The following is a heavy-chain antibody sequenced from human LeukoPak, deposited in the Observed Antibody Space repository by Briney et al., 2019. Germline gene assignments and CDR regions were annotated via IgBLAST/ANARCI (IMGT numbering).Heavy chain of an antibody. D-gene: IGHD3-9*01. Sequence: PGGSLRLSCAASGFSFSTCEMHWVRQAPRKGLDWVSSISASGGTIYYADSVKGRFTISRDNAKNSLHLQMNGLRAEDTAVYYCARRLPPDYDVLTYYYYYYGMDVWGQGTTVTVSS. V-gene: IGHV3-48*03. J-gene: IGHJ6*02. CDR1: GFSFSTCE. CDR2: ISASGGTI. CDR3: ARRLPPDYDVLTYYYYYYGMDV.